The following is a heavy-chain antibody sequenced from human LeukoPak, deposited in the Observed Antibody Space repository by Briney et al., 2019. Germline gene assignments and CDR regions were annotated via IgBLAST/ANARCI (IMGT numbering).Heavy chain of an antibody. CDR1: GGSISSGNYQ. CDR2: IYTSGST. V-gene: IGHV4-61*02. CDR3: AKGTGGTFYYFDY. D-gene: IGHD2-8*02. J-gene: IGHJ4*02. Sequence: SETLSVTCTVSGGSISSGNYQWTWIRQPAGKGLEWIGRIYTSGSTNYNPSLKSRVTISVDTSKNQFSLKLSSVTAADTAVYYCAKGTGGTFYYFDYWGQGTLVTVSS.